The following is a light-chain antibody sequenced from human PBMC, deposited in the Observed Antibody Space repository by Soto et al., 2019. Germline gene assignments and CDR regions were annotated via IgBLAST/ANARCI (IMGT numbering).Light chain of an antibody. CDR1: QSVSSY. CDR2: DAS. CDR3: QQRSNWRWT. Sequence: EIVLTQSPATLSLSPGEKATLSCRASQSVSSYLAWYQQKPGQAPRLLIYDASNRATGIPAKFSGSGSGTDFTLTSSSLEPEDVAVYYCQQRSNWRWTFGQGTNVEVK. J-gene: IGKJ1*01. V-gene: IGKV3-11*01.